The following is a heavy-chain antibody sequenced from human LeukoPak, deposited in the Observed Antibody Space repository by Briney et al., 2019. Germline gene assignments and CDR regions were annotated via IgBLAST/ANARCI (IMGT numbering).Heavy chain of an antibody. CDR3: ARDGPYDSSGYTNWFDP. V-gene: IGHV4-4*02. Sequence: PSETLSLTCAVSGGSISSSNWWSWVRQPPGKGLEWIGEIYHSGSTNYNPSLKSRVTISVDKSKNQFPLKLSSVTAADTAVYYCARDGPYDSSGYTNWFDPWGQGTLVTVSS. CDR1: GGSISSSNW. CDR2: IYHSGST. D-gene: IGHD3-22*01. J-gene: IGHJ5*02.